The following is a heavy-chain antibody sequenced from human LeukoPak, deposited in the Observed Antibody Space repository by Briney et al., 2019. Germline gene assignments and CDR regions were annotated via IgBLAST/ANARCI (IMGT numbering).Heavy chain of an antibody. D-gene: IGHD6-13*01. J-gene: IGHJ4*02. Sequence: KSGGSLRLSCAASGLTFSDYYMSWIRQAPGKGLEWVSYISSSGGTIYYADSVKGRFTISRDNAKNSLYLQMNSLRAEDTAVYYCARYIAAAGSIDYWGQGTLVTVSS. CDR2: ISSSGGTI. CDR1: GLTFSDYY. V-gene: IGHV3-11*01. CDR3: ARYIAAAGSIDY.